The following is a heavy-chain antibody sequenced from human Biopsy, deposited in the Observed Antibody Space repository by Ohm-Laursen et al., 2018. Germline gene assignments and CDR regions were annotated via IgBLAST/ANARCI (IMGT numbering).Heavy chain of an antibody. CDR1: GYTFTNYG. V-gene: IGHV1-18*01. CDR3: ARAGVGSDGTDSYYYGMDV. Sequence: SVKVSCKPSGYTFTNYGISWLRQAPGQGPEWLGWVNPYNDNKNYAQQIQGRVTMTTDTSTSTAYMELRRLTSDDTAVYYCARAGVGSDGTDSYYYGMDVWGPGTTVTVSS. J-gene: IGHJ6*02. CDR2: VNPYNDNK. D-gene: IGHD5-24*01.